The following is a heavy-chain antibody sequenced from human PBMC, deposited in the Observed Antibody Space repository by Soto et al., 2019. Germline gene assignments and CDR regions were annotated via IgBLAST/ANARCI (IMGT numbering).Heavy chain of an antibody. Sequence: DVQLLESGGGLVQSGGSLRLSCAASGFSFSSYAMVWVRQAPGKGLEWVAVISARGGCSYFADSVKGRFTLSRDNSKNVLSLEMNSLRAEDTAIYFCAKGSIEYSASVDNWGQGTLVVVSS. CDR1: GFSFSSYA. D-gene: IGHD5-12*01. CDR3: AKGSIEYSASVDN. CDR2: ISARGGCS. V-gene: IGHV3-23*01. J-gene: IGHJ4*02.